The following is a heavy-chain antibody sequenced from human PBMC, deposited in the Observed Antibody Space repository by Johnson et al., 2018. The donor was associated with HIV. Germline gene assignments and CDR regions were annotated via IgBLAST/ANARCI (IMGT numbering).Heavy chain of an antibody. J-gene: IGHJ3*02. D-gene: IGHD2-2*01. CDR1: GFIFSNNW. CDR2: IKQDGSEK. V-gene: IGHV3-7*04. Sequence: VLLVESGGGLVRPGGSLRLSCAASGFIFSNNWMTWVRQAPGKGLEWVATIKQDGSEKYYVDSLKGRFSISRDNAKNSLYLQMNSLRAEDTAVYYCARGPGLFSRPGQFAFDIWGQGTMVTVSS. CDR3: ARGPGLFSRPGQFAFDI.